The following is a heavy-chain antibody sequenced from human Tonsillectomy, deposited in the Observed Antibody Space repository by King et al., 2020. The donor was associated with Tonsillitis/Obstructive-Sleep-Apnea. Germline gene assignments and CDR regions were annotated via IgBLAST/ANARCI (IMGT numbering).Heavy chain of an antibody. CDR3: ARHGDMPFSNGYDFDY. V-gene: IGHV4-59*08. CDR2: IYYSGST. CDR1: GGSISSYY. Sequence: QLQESGPGLVKPSETLSLTCTVSGGSISSYYCSWIRQPPGKGLEWIGYIYYSGSTNYNPSLKSRVTISVDTSKNQFPLKLSYVTAADTAVYYCARHGDMPFSNGYDFDYWGQGTLVTVSS. J-gene: IGHJ4*02. D-gene: IGHD3-22*01.